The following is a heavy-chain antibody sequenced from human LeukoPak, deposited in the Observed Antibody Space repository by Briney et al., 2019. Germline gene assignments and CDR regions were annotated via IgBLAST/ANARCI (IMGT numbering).Heavy chain of an antibody. CDR1: GYTFTSNY. Sequence: ASVKVSCKASGYTFTSNYIHWVRQAPGQGLEWMGMIYPRDGSTNYAQKLQGRVTMTTDTSTSTAYMELRSLRSDDTAVYYCARIAYDSLWGPFDYWGQGTLVTVSS. CDR3: ARIAYDSLWGPFDY. CDR2: IYPRDGST. D-gene: IGHD3-16*01. J-gene: IGHJ4*02. V-gene: IGHV1-46*01.